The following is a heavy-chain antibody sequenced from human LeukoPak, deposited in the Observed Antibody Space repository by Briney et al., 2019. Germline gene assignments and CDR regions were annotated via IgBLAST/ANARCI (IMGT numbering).Heavy chain of an antibody. J-gene: IGHJ6*03. V-gene: IGHV3-13*01. CDR2: IGTAGDT. CDR3: ARGGYSSSWESYSYYMDV. Sequence: PGGSLRLSCAASGFTFSSYDMHWVRQATGKGLEWVSAIGTAGDTYYPGSVKGRFTISRENAKNSLYLQMNSLRAGDTAVYYCARGGYSSSWESYSYYMDVWGKGTTVTVSS. D-gene: IGHD6-13*01. CDR1: GFTFSSYD.